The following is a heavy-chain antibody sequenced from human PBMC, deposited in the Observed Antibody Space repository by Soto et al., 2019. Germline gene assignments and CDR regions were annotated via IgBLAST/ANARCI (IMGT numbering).Heavy chain of an antibody. V-gene: IGHV3-53*01. CDR2: LYDLDGS. CDR3: ATWHEREHAYDV. CDR1: GFTISGKKY. Sequence: DVQLVESGGGLIQPGESLRLSCAAFGFTISGKKYVAWVRQAPGKGLEWVSALYDLDGSFYAASVKGRFTTSSDSSKSTVYLQMNHLRADDTAVYYCATWHEREHAYDVWGQGTSVTVSS. D-gene: IGHD1-1*01. J-gene: IGHJ3*01.